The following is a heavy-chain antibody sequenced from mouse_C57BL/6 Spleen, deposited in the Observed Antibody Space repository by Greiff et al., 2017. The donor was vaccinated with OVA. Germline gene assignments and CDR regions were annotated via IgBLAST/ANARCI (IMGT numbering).Heavy chain of an antibody. CDR3: VRHRAGTGAMDY. CDR1: GFSFNTYA. Sequence: GGGLVQPKGSLKLSCAASGFSFNTYAMNWVRQAPGKGLEWVARIRSKSNNYATYYADSVKDRFTISRDDSESMLYLQMNNLKTEDTAMYYCVRHRAGTGAMDYWGQGTSVTVSS. D-gene: IGHD3-3*01. J-gene: IGHJ4*01. V-gene: IGHV10-1*01. CDR2: IRSKSNNYAT.